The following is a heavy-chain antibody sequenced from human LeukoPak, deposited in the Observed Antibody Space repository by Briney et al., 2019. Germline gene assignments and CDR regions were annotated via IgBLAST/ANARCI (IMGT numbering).Heavy chain of an antibody. Sequence: GGSLRLSCAASGFTFSSYWMSWVRQAPGKGLEWVANIKQDGSEKYYVDSVKGRFTISRDNAKNSLYLHMNSLRAEDTAVYYCARRIAARSSYYYYYMDVWGKGTTVTVSS. V-gene: IGHV3-7*01. CDR1: GFTFSSYW. CDR2: IKQDGSEK. CDR3: ARRIAARSSYYYYYMDV. D-gene: IGHD6-6*01. J-gene: IGHJ6*03.